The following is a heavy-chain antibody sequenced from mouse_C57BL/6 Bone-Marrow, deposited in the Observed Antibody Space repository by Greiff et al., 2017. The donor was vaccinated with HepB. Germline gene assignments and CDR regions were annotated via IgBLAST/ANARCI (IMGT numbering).Heavy chain of an antibody. CDR3: ARGIYYGYDGFAY. Sequence: VQLQQSGAELARPGASVKLSCKASGYTFTSYGISWVKQRTGQGLEWIGEIYPRSGNTYYNEKFKGKATLTADKSSSTAYMELRSLTSEDSAVYFCARGIYYGYDGFAYWGQGTLVTVSA. D-gene: IGHD2-2*01. J-gene: IGHJ3*01. CDR2: IYPRSGNT. V-gene: IGHV1-81*01. CDR1: GYTFTSYG.